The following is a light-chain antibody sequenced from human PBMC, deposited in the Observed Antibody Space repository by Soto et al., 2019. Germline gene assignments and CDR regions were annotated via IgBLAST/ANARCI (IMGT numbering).Light chain of an antibody. CDR2: AVS. V-gene: IGLV2-14*01. CDR1: SSDVGGYEY. CDR3: SCFTSSSTLPYV. J-gene: IGLJ1*01. Sequence: QSFLTQPASVSGSPGQSITISCTGTSSDVGGYEYVSWYQQHPGKAPKLMIYAVSNRPSGVSTRFSGSKSGNTASLTISGLQADDEADYYCSCFTSSSTLPYVFGTGTKVTVL.